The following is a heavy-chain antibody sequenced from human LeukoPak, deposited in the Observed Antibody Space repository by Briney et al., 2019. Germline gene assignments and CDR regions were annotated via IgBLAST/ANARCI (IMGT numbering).Heavy chain of an antibody. CDR3: ARDDNGYVWGSFRA. CDR2: IYYSGST. CDR1: GGSISSSSYY. Sequence: SETLSLTCTVSGGSISSSSYYWGWIRQPPGKGLEWIGSIYYSGSTYYNPSLESRVTMSLDTSKNQFSLKLSSVTAADTAVYYCARDDNGYVWGSFRAWGQGTLVTVSS. J-gene: IGHJ5*02. V-gene: IGHV4-39*07. D-gene: IGHD3-16*02.